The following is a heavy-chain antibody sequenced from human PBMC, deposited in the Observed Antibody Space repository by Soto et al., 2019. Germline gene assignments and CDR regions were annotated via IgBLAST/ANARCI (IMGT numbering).Heavy chain of an antibody. CDR1: GGSISGGGYY. CDR3: ARDSPLSMIADY. D-gene: IGHD3-22*01. V-gene: IGHV4-31*03. J-gene: IGHJ4*02. Sequence: QVQLQESGPGLVMPSQTLSLTCTVSGGSISGGGYYWSWIRQHPGTCLEWIGYIYYSGTTYYNPYLKCRVNISIDTSKNQFSLKLSSVTAADTALYYCARDSPLSMIADYWGQGTLVTVSS. CDR2: IYYSGTT.